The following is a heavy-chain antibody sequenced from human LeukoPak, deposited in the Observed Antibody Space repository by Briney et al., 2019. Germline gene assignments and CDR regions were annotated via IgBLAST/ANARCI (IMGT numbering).Heavy chain of an antibody. J-gene: IGHJ4*02. CDR1: GFTFSSYA. V-gene: IGHV3-30-3*01. D-gene: IGHD1-1*01. Sequence: GGSLRLSCEASGFTFSSYAMYWVRQAPGKGLEWVAVISFDGNKKVYADSVKGRFTISRDDPKNTVYLQMNNQRVEDTAVYYCAREGEIVNTGYFEYWGQGTLVTVSS. CDR3: AREGEIVNTGYFEY. CDR2: ISFDGNKK.